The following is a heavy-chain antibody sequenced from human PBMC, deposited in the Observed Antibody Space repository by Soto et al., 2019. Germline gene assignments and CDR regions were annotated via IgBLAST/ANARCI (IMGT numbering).Heavy chain of an antibody. D-gene: IGHD3-3*01. J-gene: IGHJ4*02. CDR3: ARDLSDYDFWSGYYPGGY. Sequence: GGSLRLSCAASGFTFSTYWMHWLRQVPGKGPVWVSRINNDGSGTAYADSVRGRFTISRDNSKNTLYLQMNSLRAEDTAVYYCARDLSDYDFWSGYYPGGYWGQGTLVTVSS. CDR1: GFTFSTYW. CDR2: INNDGSGT. V-gene: IGHV3-74*01.